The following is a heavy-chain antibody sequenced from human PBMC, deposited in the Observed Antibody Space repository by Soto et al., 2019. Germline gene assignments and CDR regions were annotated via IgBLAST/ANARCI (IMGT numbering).Heavy chain of an antibody. CDR1: GKSLSGYY. CDR3: ARHHVRGRTIAGAAEF. Sequence: SETLSLTCTVYGKSLSGYYWSWIRQPPGKALEWIGEINHSGNTNYNPSLKSRVTISVDTSKNQLFLNLSSVTAADTAMYYCARHHVRGRTIAGAAEFWGQGTLVTVSS. V-gene: IGHV4-34*01. J-gene: IGHJ4*02. D-gene: IGHD1-26*01. CDR2: INHSGNT.